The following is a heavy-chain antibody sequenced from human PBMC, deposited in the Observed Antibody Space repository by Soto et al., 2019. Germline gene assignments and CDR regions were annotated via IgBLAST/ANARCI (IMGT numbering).Heavy chain of an antibody. CDR2: INHSGST. V-gene: IGHV4-34*01. Sequence: PSETLSLTCAVYGGSFSGYYWSWIRQPPGKGLEWIGEINHSGSTNYNPSLKSRVTISVDTSKNQFSLKLSSVTAADTAVYYCARGFFSVYYDFWSGYSGGPPGFDPWGQGTLVTVSS. D-gene: IGHD3-3*01. J-gene: IGHJ5*02. CDR3: ARGFFSVYYDFWSGYSGGPPGFDP. CDR1: GGSFSGYY.